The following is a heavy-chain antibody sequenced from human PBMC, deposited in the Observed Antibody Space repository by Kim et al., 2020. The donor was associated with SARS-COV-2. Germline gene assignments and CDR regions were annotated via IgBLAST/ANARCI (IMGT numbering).Heavy chain of an antibody. J-gene: IGHJ2*01. V-gene: IGHV3-20*01. Sequence: GGSLRLSCAASGFTFDDYGMSWVRQAPGKGLEWVSGINWNGGSTGYADSVKGRFTISRDNAKNSLYLQMNSLRAEDTALYHCARRDGDSDPYWYFDLWGRGTLVTVSS. CDR3: ARRDGDSDPYWYFDL. CDR2: INWNGGST. D-gene: IGHD4-17*01. CDR1: GFTFDDYG.